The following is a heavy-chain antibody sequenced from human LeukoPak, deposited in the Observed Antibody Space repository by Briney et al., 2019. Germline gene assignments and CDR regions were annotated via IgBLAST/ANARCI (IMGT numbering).Heavy chain of an antibody. V-gene: IGHV1-2*02. Sequence: ASVKVSCKASGYTFTGYYMHWVRQAPGQGLEWMGWINPNSGGTNYAQKFEGRVNMSRDTAISTAYMEMSRLRSDDTAVYYCARGRGDYVWGSYRSSWFDPWGQGTLVTVSS. J-gene: IGHJ5*02. D-gene: IGHD3-16*02. CDR1: GYTFTGYY. CDR3: ARGRGDYVWGSYRSSWFDP. CDR2: INPNSGGT.